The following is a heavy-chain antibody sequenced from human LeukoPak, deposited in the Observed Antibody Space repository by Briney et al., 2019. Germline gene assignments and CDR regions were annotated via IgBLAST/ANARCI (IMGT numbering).Heavy chain of an antibody. CDR2: IYYSGST. D-gene: IGHD3-10*01. CDR1: GGSISSYY. CDR3: ARSFPAMVRGDCFDY. Sequence: SETLSLTCTVSGGSISSYYWSWIRQPPGKGLEWIGYIYYSGSTNYNPSLKSRVTISVDTSKNQFSLKLSSVTAADTAVYYCARSFPAMVRGDCFDYWGQGTLVTVSS. J-gene: IGHJ4*02. V-gene: IGHV4-59*01.